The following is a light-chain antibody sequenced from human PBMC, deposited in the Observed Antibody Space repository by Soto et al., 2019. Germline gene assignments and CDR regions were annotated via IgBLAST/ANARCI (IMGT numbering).Light chain of an antibody. V-gene: IGLV1-47*02. Sequence: QSVLTQPPSASGTPWQRVTISCSGSSSNIGSNHVFWYQQLPGTAPKLLIYSNSQRPSGVPDRFSGSKSGTSASLASLAISGLRSEDEGDYFCASWDDSLSGVLFGGGTKVTVL. CDR3: ASWDDSLSGVL. CDR2: SNS. J-gene: IGLJ2*01. CDR1: SSNIGSNH.